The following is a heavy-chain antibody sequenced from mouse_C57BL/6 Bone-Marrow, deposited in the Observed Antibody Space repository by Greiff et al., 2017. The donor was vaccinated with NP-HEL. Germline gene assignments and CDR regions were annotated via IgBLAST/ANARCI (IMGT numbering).Heavy chain of an antibody. Sequence: EVMLVESGGGLVKPGGSLKLSCAASGFTFSDYGMHWVRQAPEKGLEWVAYISSGSSTIYYADTVKGRFTISRDNAKNTLFLQMTSLRSEDTAMYYCASRVSSLWSFDVWGTGTTVTVTS. CDR2: ISSGSSTI. CDR1: GFTFSDYG. J-gene: IGHJ1*03. V-gene: IGHV5-17*01. D-gene: IGHD1-1*01. CDR3: ASRVSSLWSFDV.